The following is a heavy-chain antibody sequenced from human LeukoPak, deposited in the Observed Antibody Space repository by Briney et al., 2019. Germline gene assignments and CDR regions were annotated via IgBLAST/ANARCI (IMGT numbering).Heavy chain of an antibody. D-gene: IGHD3-9*01. Sequence: PGGSLRLSCTGSGFIFSTYWMHWVRQVPGKGLEWVSGINWNSGTIGYADSVKGRFTVSRDNAKNSLYLQMNSLRAEDTALYHCARGTSRYYYYGMDVWGQGITVTVSS. CDR3: ARGTSRYYYYGMDV. CDR2: INWNSGTI. J-gene: IGHJ6*02. CDR1: GFIFSTYW. V-gene: IGHV3-20*01.